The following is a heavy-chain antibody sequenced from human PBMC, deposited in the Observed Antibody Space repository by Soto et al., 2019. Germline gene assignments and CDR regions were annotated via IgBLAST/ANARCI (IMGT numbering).Heavy chain of an antibody. Sequence: QVQLVQSGAEVKKPGASVKVSCKASGYSFTSYGISWVRQGPGQGLEWIGWISANNGNTNYAQGRVTMTTDTSTSTAYMELRSLRSDDTAVYYCARDRGSYALDYWGQGTLVTVSS. D-gene: IGHD1-26*01. CDR1: GYSFTSYG. CDR2: ISANNGNT. V-gene: IGHV1-18*01. CDR3: ARDRGSYALDY. J-gene: IGHJ4*02.